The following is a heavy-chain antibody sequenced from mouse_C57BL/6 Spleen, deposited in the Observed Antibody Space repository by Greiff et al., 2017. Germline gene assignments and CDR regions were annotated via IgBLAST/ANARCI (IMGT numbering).Heavy chain of an antibody. V-gene: IGHV5-17*01. Sequence: DVKLVESGGGLVKPGGSLKLSCAASGFTFSDYGMHWVRQAPEKGLEWVAYISSGSSTIYYADTVKGRFTISRDNAKNTLFLQMTSLRSEDTAMYYCARPYDYYFDYWGQGTTLTVSS. J-gene: IGHJ2*01. D-gene: IGHD2-4*01. CDR3: ARPYDYYFDY. CDR1: GFTFSDYG. CDR2: ISSGSSTI.